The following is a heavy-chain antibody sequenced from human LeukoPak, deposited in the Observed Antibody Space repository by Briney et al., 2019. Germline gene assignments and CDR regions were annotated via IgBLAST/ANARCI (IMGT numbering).Heavy chain of an antibody. V-gene: IGHV4-59*01. J-gene: IGHJ4*02. CDR1: GGSISSYY. D-gene: IGHD6-19*01. CDR2: IYYSGST. CDR3: ARHVAVAGFDY. Sequence: SETLSLTCTVSGGSISSYYWSWIRQPPGKGLEWIGYIYYSGSTNYNSSLKSRVTISVDTSKNQFSLKLSSVTAADTAVYYCARHVAVAGFDYWGQGTLVTVSS.